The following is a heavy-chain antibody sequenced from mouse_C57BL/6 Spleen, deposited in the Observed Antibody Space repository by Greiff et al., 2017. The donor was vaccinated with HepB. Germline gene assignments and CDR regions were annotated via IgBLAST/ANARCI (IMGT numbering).Heavy chain of an antibody. D-gene: IGHD1-1*01. Sequence: VKLQESGAELVRPGASVTLSCKASGYTFTDYEMHWVKQTPVHGLEWIGAIDPETGGTAYNQKFKGKAILTADKSSSTAYMELRSLTSEDSAVYYCTSYYGSSYDYWGQGTTLTVSS. CDR2: IDPETGGT. CDR1: GYTFTDYE. V-gene: IGHV1-15*01. J-gene: IGHJ2*01. CDR3: TSYYGSSYDY.